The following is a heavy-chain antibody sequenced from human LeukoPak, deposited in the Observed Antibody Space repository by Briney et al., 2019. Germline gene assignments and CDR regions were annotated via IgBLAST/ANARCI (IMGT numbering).Heavy chain of an antibody. Sequence: ASVKVSCKASGYTFTGYDINWVRQATGQGLEWMGWMNPNSGNTGYAQKFQGRVTMTRDTSISTAYMELSRLRSDDTAVYYCARDLEILGSTVTTVDYWGQGTLVTVSS. CDR3: ARDLEILGSTVTTVDY. CDR2: MNPNSGNT. D-gene: IGHD4-17*01. CDR1: GYTFTGYD. V-gene: IGHV1-8*01. J-gene: IGHJ4*02.